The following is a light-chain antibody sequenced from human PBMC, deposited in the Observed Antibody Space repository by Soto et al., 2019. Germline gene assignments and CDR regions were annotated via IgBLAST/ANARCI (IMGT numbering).Light chain of an antibody. CDR2: GAS. CDR1: QSISDT. CDR3: QQYGSSPRT. Sequence: EIVMTQSPATLSVSPGGRATLSCRASQSISDTLAWYQQKPGQAPRLLIYGASSRATGIPDRFSGSGSGTDFTLTISRLEPEDFAVYYCQQYGSSPRTFGQGTKGDIK. J-gene: IGKJ1*01. V-gene: IGKV3-20*01.